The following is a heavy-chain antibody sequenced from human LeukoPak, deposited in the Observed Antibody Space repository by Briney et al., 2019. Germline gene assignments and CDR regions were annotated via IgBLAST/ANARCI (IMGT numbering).Heavy chain of an antibody. J-gene: IGHJ4*02. CDR2: ISDDGTNA. V-gene: IGHV3-30-3*01. Sequence: GGSLRLSCTASGFVFSNYAIHWVRQAPDKGLEWVAVISDDGTNAYYAGSVEGRFSISRDNSKSTVFLQMNSLRAEDTAVYYCGPIDSWGQGTLVTVSS. CDR1: GFVFSNYA. CDR3: GPIDS.